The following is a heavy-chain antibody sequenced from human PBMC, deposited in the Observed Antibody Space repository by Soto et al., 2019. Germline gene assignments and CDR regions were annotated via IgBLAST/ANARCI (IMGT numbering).Heavy chain of an antibody. D-gene: IGHD3-10*01. CDR1: GFTFSSYG. Sequence: GGSLRLSCAASGFTFSSYGMHWVRQAPGKGLEWVAVIWYDGSNKYYADSVKGRFTISRDNSKNTLYLQMNSLRAEDTAVYYCARDRSPDMVRGVIDNWGQGTLVTVSS. CDR3: ARDRSPDMVRGVIDN. V-gene: IGHV3-33*01. J-gene: IGHJ4*02. CDR2: IWYDGSNK.